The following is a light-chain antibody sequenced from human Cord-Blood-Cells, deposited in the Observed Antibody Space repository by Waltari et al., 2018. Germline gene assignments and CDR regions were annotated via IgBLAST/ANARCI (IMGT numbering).Light chain of an antibody. CDR3: SSYTSSSTLWV. CDR1: SSDVGGYNY. CDR2: DVS. J-gene: IGLJ3*02. Sequence: QSALTQPASVSGSPGQSITIPCTGTSSDVGGYNYVSWYQQHPGKAPILMIYDVSNRPSWGSNRFSGSKSGNTASLTISGLQAEDEADYYCSSYTSSSTLWVFGGGTKLTVL. V-gene: IGLV2-14*01.